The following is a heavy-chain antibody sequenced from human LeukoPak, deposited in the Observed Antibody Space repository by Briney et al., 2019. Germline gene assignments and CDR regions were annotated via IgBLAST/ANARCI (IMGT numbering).Heavy chain of an antibody. V-gene: IGHV5-51*01. CDR1: GYTFTSYW. Sequence: GESLKISCKGSGYTFTSYWIAWVRQMPGKGLEWMGILYPGDSDTRYSPSLQGQVTISADKSISTAYLQWSSLKASDTAMYYCARRSPYTSGWYYFDYWGQGFLVTVSS. CDR3: ARRSPYTSGWYYFDY. CDR2: LYPGDSDT. J-gene: IGHJ4*02. D-gene: IGHD6-19*01.